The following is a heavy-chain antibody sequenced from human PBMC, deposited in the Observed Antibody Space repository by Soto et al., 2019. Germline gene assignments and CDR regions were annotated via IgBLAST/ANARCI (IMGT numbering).Heavy chain of an antibody. V-gene: IGHV3-23*01. CDR3: AKAGLRLEELSNRRPFEY. Sequence: GSLRLSCAASGFPFNNYAMSWALQAPGKGLEWVSTISFSGFTTYYADSVKGRFTISRDNSKNTLYLQMNSLRAEDTAVYYCAKAGLRLEELSNRRPFEYWGKGSLVTVSP. J-gene: IGHJ4*02. CDR2: ISFSGFTT. CDR1: GFPFNNYA. D-gene: IGHD3-16*02.